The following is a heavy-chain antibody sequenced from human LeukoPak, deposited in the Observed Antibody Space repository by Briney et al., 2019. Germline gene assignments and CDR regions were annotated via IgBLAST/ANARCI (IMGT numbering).Heavy chain of an antibody. Sequence: PSETLSLTCTVSGGSISSYYWSWIRQPPGKGLEWIGYIYYSGSTNYNPSLKSRVTISVDTSKNQFSLKLSSVTAADTAVYYCARRNSSGWGGDPFDHWGQGTLVTVSS. V-gene: IGHV4-59*08. CDR3: ARRNSSGWGGDPFDH. CDR2: IYYSGST. D-gene: IGHD6-19*01. CDR1: GGSISSYY. J-gene: IGHJ4*02.